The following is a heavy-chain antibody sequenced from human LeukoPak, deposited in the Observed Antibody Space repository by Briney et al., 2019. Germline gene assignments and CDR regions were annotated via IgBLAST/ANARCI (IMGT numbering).Heavy chain of an antibody. CDR1: GGSFSGYY. V-gene: IGHV4-34*01. J-gene: IGHJ4*02. D-gene: IGHD1-1*01. Sequence: SETLSLTCAVYGGSFSGYYWSWIRKPRGKGLEWIGEINHSGSTNYNPSLKSRVTISVDTSKNQFSLKLSSVTAADTAVYYCARGTEYYFDYWGQGTLVTVSS. CDR3: ARGTEYYFDY. CDR2: INHSGST.